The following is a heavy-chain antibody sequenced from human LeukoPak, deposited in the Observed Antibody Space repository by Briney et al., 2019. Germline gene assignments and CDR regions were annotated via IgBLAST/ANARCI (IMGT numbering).Heavy chain of an antibody. CDR1: GYTFTSYG. CDR2: ISGYNGNT. J-gene: IGHJ3*02. CDR3: ARYREVNYYDSSGSAAFDI. Sequence: ASVTVSCKASGYTFTSYGISWVRQAPGQGLEWMGWISGYNGNTNYAQTLQGRLTMTTDTSTSTAYRELSSLRSEDTAVYYCARYREVNYYDSSGSAAFDIWGQGTMVTVSS. D-gene: IGHD3-22*01. V-gene: IGHV1-18*01.